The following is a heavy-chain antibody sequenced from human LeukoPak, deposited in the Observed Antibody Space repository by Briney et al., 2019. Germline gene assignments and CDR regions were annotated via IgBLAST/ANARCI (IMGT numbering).Heavy chain of an antibody. D-gene: IGHD6-19*01. CDR1: GFTFSRYN. V-gene: IGHV3-48*01. Sequence: GGSLRLSCVCSGFTFSRYNMNWVRQAPGKGLEWISYISSSSSSKYYADSVKGRFTISRDNAKNSMYLQMNSLRAEDTAKYCCVRDGPAYRSGWGRNFDYWGQGTLVTVSS. J-gene: IGHJ4*02. CDR2: ISSSSSSK. CDR3: VRDGPAYRSGWGRNFDY.